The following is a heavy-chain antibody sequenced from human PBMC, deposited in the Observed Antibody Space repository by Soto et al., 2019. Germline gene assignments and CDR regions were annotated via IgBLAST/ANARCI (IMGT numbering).Heavy chain of an antibody. CDR3: ARGRSDVWGSYRYTAFKFDY. V-gene: IGHV4-34*01. Sequence: TSETLSLTCAVYGGSFSGYYWSWIRQPPGKGLEWIGEINHSGSTNYNPSLKSRVTISVDTSKNQFSLKLSSVTAADTAVYYCARGRSDVWGSYRYTAFKFDYWGQGTLVTVS. D-gene: IGHD3-16*02. CDR2: INHSGST. J-gene: IGHJ4*02. CDR1: GGSFSGYY.